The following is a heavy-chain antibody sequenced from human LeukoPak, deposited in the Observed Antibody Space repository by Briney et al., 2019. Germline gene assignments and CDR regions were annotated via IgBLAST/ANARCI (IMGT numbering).Heavy chain of an antibody. CDR2: ISGSGGST. Sequence: PGGSLRLSSAASGFTFTSYAMSWVRQAPGKGLEWVSAISGSGGSTYYADSVKGRFTISRDNSKDTLYLQMNSLSAEDTAVYYCVKVAVQTQVVPAAIFFDYWGQGTLVTVSS. V-gene: IGHV3-23*01. CDR3: VKVAVQTQVVPAAIFFDY. J-gene: IGHJ4*02. D-gene: IGHD2-2*01. CDR1: GFTFTSYA.